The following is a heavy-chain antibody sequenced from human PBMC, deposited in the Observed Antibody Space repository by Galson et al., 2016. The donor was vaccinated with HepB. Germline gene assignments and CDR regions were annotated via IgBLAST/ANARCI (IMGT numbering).Heavy chain of an antibody. D-gene: IGHD1-26*01. J-gene: IGHJ4*02. CDR3: ARQVGATHDH. Sequence: QSGAEVKKPGESLKISCQGSGYSFAKYWIVWVRQMPGKGLEWMGIIYPGDSDTTYSPSFQGQVTISADKSISPAYLQWSSLKASDTAMYYCARQVGATHDHWGQGTLGTVSS. CDR2: IYPGDSDT. V-gene: IGHV5-51*01. CDR1: GYSFAKYW.